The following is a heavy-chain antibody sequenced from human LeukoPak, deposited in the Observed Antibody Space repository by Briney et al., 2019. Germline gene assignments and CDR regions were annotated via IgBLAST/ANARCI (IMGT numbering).Heavy chain of an antibody. CDR1: GGSISSSSYY. D-gene: IGHD3-3*01. J-gene: IGHJ3*02. Sequence: NPSETLSLTCTVSGGSISSSSYYWGWIRQPPGKGLEWIGSIYYSGSIYYNPSLKSRVTISVDTSKNQFSLKLSSVTAADTAVYYCARGQAYYDFWSGPEDAFDIWGQGTMVTVSS. CDR3: ARGQAYYDFWSGPEDAFDI. CDR2: IYYSGSI. V-gene: IGHV4-39*07.